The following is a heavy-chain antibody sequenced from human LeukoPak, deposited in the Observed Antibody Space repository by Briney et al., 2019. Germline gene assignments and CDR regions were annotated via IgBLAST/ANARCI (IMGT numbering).Heavy chain of an antibody. CDR2: ISYDGSNK. V-gene: IGHV3-30*18. D-gene: IGHD1-26*01. CDR1: GFTFSSYG. J-gene: IGHJ4*02. CDR3: ANIERGY. Sequence: PGRSLRLSCAASGFTFSSYGMHWVRQAPGKGLEWVAVISYDGSNKYYADSVKGRFTISRDNSKNTLYLQMNSLRAEDTAVYYCANIERGYWGQGTLVTVSS.